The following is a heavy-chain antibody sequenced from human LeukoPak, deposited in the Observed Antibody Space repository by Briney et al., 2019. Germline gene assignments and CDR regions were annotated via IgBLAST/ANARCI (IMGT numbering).Heavy chain of an antibody. J-gene: IGHJ4*02. V-gene: IGHV3-23*01. Sequence: GGSLRLSCAASGFTFNTYGMSWVRQAPGKGLEWVSVISGSGDSTYYADSVKGRFTTSRDNSKNTVSLQMNSLRVEDTATYYCASEASRFDYWGQGTLVTVAS. CDR3: ASEASRFDY. D-gene: IGHD2-2*01. CDR2: ISGSGDST. CDR1: GFTFNTYG.